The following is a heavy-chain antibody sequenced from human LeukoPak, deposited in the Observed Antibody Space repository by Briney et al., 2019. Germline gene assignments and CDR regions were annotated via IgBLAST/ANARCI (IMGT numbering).Heavy chain of an antibody. CDR2: IYYSGST. CDR1: GGSISNHY. V-gene: IGHV4-59*08. Sequence: SGPGLVKPSETLSLTCTVSGGSISNHYWIWIRQPHGRGLEWIGNIYYSGSTNYNPSLESRVAISIDTSKNQFSLKLSSVTAADTAVYYCARQVFDSGPLHYWGQGTLVTVSS. CDR3: ARQVFDSGPLHY. J-gene: IGHJ4*02. D-gene: IGHD3-10*01.